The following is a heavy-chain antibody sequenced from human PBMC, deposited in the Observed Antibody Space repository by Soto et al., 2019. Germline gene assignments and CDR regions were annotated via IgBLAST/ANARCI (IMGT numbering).Heavy chain of an antibody. CDR2: ISSSSSYI. Sequence: EMQLVESGGGLVKPGGSLRLSCGASGFTFSSYSMNWVRQAPGKGLEWVSSISSSSSYIYYADSVKGRFTISRDNAKNSLYLQMNSLRAEDTAIYYCARDGIAARPGWFDPWGQGTLVTVSS. J-gene: IGHJ5*02. V-gene: IGHV3-21*01. CDR3: ARDGIAARPGWFDP. CDR1: GFTFSSYS. D-gene: IGHD6-6*01.